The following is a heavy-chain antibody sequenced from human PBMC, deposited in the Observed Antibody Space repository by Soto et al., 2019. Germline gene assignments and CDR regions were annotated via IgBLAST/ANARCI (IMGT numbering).Heavy chain of an antibody. CDR1: SGSISTANW. Sequence: QVPLQESGPRLVRPSGTLSLTCTVSSGSISTANWWSWVRQPPGRGLEWIGEIYHSGSTNYNLSLKSRVPLSVDKSKTQFSLRLSSVTAADTAMYYCARRGGGVVLTATTPFDYWGQGTLVTVSS. V-gene: IGHV4-4*02. D-gene: IGHD2-21*02. CDR2: IYHSGST. CDR3: ARRGGGVVLTATTPFDY. J-gene: IGHJ4*02.